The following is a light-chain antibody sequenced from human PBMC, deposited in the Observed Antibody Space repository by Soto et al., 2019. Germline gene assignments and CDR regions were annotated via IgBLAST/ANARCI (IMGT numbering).Light chain of an antibody. CDR1: SSDVGGYNY. V-gene: IGLV2-8*01. CDR3: SSYARNRDIL. J-gene: IGLJ2*01. Sequence: LTQPPSASGSPGQSVAISCTGASSDVGGYNYVSWYQQHPGKAPKLMIYEVSKRPSGVPDRFSGSKSGSTASLTVSGPQAEDEADYYCSSYARNRDILFGGGTKVTVL. CDR2: EVS.